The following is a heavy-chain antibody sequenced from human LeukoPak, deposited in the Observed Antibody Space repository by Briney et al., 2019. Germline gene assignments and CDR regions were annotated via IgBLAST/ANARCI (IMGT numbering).Heavy chain of an antibody. CDR3: TKDRLTGYSFGYSYFDY. Sequence: GGSLRLSCAASGLTFSSYAMTWVRQAAGKGPEWVSTISGSGGSTYYADSVKGRFTISRDNSKNTLYLQMNSLRAEDTAMYYCTKDRLTGYSFGYSYFDYWGQGTLVTVSS. V-gene: IGHV3-23*01. J-gene: IGHJ4*02. CDR2: ISGSGGST. CDR1: GLTFSSYA. D-gene: IGHD5-18*01.